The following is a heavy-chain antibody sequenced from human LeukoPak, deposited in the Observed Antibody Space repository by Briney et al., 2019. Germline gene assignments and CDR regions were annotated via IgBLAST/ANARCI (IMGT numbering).Heavy chain of an antibody. CDR3: ARLDLWPNAFGI. CDR1: GGSISGYY. D-gene: IGHD3-10*01. CDR2: IYDSGST. V-gene: IGHV4-59*08. Sequence: PSETLSLTCTVPGGSISGYYWSWIRQPPGRGLEWIGYIYDSGSTNYNPSLKSRVTISVDTSKNQFSLKLSSVSVADTAVYYCARLDLWPNAFGIWGQGTMVSVSS. J-gene: IGHJ3*02.